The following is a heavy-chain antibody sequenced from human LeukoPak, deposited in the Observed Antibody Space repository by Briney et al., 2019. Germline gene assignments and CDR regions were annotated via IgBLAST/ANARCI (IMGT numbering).Heavy chain of an antibody. CDR1: GFTFSSYA. Sequence: AGGSLRLSCAASGFTFSSYAMSWVRQAPGKGLERVSAISGSGGSTYYADSVKGRFTISRDNSKNTLYLQMNSLRAEDTAVYYCAKDIVVVVAATPWFDPWGQGTLVTVSS. D-gene: IGHD2-15*01. CDR2: ISGSGGST. V-gene: IGHV3-23*01. CDR3: AKDIVVVVAATPWFDP. J-gene: IGHJ5*02.